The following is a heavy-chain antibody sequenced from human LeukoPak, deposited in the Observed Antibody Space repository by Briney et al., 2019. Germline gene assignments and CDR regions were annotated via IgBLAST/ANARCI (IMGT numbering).Heavy chain of an antibody. CDR3: ARATYSSSWNSDY. D-gene: IGHD6-13*01. J-gene: IGHJ4*02. Sequence: GGSLRLSCEASGFTFSSYSMNWVRQAPGKGLEWVSSISSSSSYIYYADSVKGRFTISRDNAKNSLYLQMNSLRAEDTAVYYCARATYSSSWNSDYWGQGTLVTVSS. CDR2: ISSSSSYI. CDR1: GFTFSSYS. V-gene: IGHV3-21*01.